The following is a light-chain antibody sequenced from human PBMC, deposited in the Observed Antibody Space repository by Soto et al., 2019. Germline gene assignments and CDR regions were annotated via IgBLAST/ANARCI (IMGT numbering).Light chain of an antibody. V-gene: IGKV3-15*01. Sequence: RVMPQSPMTLSSSPGESAPVSCRASQNIGSDLAWYQQKPGQGPRLLIYYASTRATGIPAKFSGSGSGTDFSLTISSLQSVDSAVYYCQQYNDWPRTFGQGTKVDIK. CDR1: QNIGSD. CDR3: QQYNDWPRT. CDR2: YAS. J-gene: IGKJ1*01.